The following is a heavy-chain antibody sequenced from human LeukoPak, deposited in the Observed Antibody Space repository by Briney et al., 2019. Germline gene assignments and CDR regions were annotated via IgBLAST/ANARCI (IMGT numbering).Heavy chain of an antibody. Sequence: GGSLRLSCAASGFTFSSNDMHWVRQAPGKGLEGVAFIRYDGSNKYYADSVKGRFTISRDNSKNTLYLQMNSLRAEDTAVFYCAKGSKALIITRDHYMDVWGKGTTVTISS. CDR2: IRYDGSNK. CDR1: GFTFSSND. V-gene: IGHV3-30*02. D-gene: IGHD3-3*01. J-gene: IGHJ6*03. CDR3: AKGSKALIITRDHYMDV.